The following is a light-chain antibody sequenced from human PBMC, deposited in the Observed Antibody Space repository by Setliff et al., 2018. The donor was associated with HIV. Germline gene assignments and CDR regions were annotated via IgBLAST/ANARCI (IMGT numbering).Light chain of an antibody. V-gene: IGLV2-14*02. CDR1: SSDVGNYNL. J-gene: IGLJ1*01. CDR2: EVT. Sequence: QSALPQPASVSGSPGQSITISCTGTSSDVGNYNLVSWYQQHPGKAPKIMIYEVTKRPSGVSDRFSGSKSGNTASLTISWLQADDEADYYCMSYTSSSTLVFGTGTKATVL. CDR3: MSYTSSSTLV.